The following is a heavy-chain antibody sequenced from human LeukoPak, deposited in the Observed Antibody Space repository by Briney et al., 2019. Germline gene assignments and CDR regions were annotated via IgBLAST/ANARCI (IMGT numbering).Heavy chain of an antibody. CDR2: IYTSGST. Sequence: SETLSLTCTVSGGSISSYYWSWIRQPAGKGLEWIGRIYTSGSTNYNPSLKSRVTMSVDTSKNQFSLKLSSVTAADTAVYYCARVRGSVWGSYRYGYYFDYWGQGTLVTVSS. D-gene: IGHD3-16*02. CDR3: ARVRGSVWGSYRYGYYFDY. V-gene: IGHV4-4*07. CDR1: GGSISSYY. J-gene: IGHJ4*02.